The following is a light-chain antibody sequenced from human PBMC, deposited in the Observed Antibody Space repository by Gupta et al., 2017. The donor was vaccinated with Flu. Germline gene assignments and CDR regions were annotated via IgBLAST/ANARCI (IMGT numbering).Light chain of an antibody. CDR1: QSVLYSSNNKNY. J-gene: IGKJ3*01. Sequence: DLVMTQSPDSLAVSLCERATINCTSSQSVLYSSNNKNYLAWYQQKPGQPPKLLIHWASTRESGVPDRFSGSGSGTEFTLTISSLQAEDVAVYYCQQFYTNPWAFGPGTKVHIK. CDR2: WAS. V-gene: IGKV4-1*01. CDR3: QQFYTNPWA.